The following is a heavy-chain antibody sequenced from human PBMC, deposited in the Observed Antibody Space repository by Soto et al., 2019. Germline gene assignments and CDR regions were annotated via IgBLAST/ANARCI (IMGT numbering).Heavy chain of an antibody. CDR2: IYSSGST. Sequence: SATLSLTCTVSGGSISTYYWTWIRLSAGMGLEWIGRIYSSGSTNYNPSLKSRVTMSVDTSNNQISLKMTSVSAADTAVYYCARTYDSSGYYYYFDYWGQGALVTVSS. CDR3: ARTYDSSGYYYYFDY. CDR1: GGSISTYY. J-gene: IGHJ4*02. D-gene: IGHD3-22*01. V-gene: IGHV4-4*07.